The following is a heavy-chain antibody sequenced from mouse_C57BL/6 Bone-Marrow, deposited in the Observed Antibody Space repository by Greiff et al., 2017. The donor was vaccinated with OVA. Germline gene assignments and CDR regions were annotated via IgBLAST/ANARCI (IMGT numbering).Heavy chain of an antibody. CDR3: ASEGRRGYFDV. V-gene: IGHV5-4*03. J-gene: IGHJ1*03. Sequence: EVKLVESGGGLVKPGGSLKLSCAASGFTFSSYAMSWVRQTPEKRLEWVATISDGGSYTYYPDNVKGRFTISRDNAKNNLYLQMSHLKSADTAMYDCASEGRRGYFDVWGTGTTVTVSS. D-gene: IGHD2-14*01. CDR1: GFTFSSYA. CDR2: ISDGGSYT.